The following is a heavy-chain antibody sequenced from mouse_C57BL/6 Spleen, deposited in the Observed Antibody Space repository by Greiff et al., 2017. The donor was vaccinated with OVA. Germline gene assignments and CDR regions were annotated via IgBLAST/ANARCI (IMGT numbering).Heavy chain of an antibody. CDR2: ISDGGSYT. V-gene: IGHV5-4*03. CDR1: GFTFSSYA. D-gene: IGHD2-1*01. Sequence: EVKLMESGGGLVKPGGSLKLSCAASGFTFSSYAMSWVRQTPEKRLEWVATISDGGSYTYYPDNVKGRFTISRDNAKNNLYLQMSHLKSEDTAMYYCARGGNSYAMDYWGQGTSVTVSS. CDR3: ARGGNSYAMDY. J-gene: IGHJ4*01.